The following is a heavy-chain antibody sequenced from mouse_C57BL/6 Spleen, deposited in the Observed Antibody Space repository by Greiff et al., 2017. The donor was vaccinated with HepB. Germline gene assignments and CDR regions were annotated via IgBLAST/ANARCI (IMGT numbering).Heavy chain of an antibody. Sequence: EVNLVESGGDLVKPGGSLKLSCAASGFTFSSYGMSWVRQTPDKRLEWVATISSGGSYTYYPDSVKGRFTISRDNAKNTLYLQMSSLKSEDTAMYYCARQGNYITTVVATDFDYWGQGTTLTVSS. CDR3: ARQGNYITTVVATDFDY. CDR1: GFTFSSYG. J-gene: IGHJ2*01. D-gene: IGHD1-1*01. CDR2: ISSGGSYT. V-gene: IGHV5-6*01.